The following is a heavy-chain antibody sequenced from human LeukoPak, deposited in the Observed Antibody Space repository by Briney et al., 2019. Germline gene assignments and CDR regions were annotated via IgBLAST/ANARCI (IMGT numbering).Heavy chain of an antibody. CDR1: GYTFTGYY. D-gene: IGHD5-18*01. V-gene: IGHV1-2*02. J-gene: IGHJ4*02. CDR3: ARDRYSYGEIFDY. Sequence: ASVKVSCKASGYTFTGYYMHWVRQGPGQGLEWMGWINPNSGGTNYAQKFQGRVTMTRDTSISTAYMELSRLRSDDTAVYYCARDRYSYGEIFDYWGQGTLVTVSS. CDR2: INPNSGGT.